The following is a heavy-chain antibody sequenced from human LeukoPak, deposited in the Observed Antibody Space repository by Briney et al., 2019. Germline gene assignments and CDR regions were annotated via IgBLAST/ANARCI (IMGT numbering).Heavy chain of an antibody. CDR3: ARVGYNGFGVLDY. CDR1: GDSISNSRW. D-gene: IGHD1-26*01. J-gene: IGHJ4*02. Sequence: SETLSLTCTVSGDSISNSRWWTWVRHSPGKGLEWIGEIYRRGSAKYNPSLKSRVTMSMDKSKNQFSLELNSVTAADTAVYYCARVGYNGFGVLDYWGQGNLVTVSS. V-gene: IGHV4-4*02. CDR2: IYRRGSA.